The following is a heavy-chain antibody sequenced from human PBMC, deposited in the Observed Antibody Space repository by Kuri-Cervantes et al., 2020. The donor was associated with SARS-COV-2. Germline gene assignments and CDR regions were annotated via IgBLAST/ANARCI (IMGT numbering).Heavy chain of an antibody. CDR3: ARVLLGYGGHYFDY. CDR2: MNPDTGNA. Sequence: ASVKVSCKASGYTFTNNDVNWLRQASGQGLEWMGWMNPDTGNAGYAQKFQGRVTMTRITSISTAYMELSSLRFEDAAVYYCARVLLGYGGHYFDYWGQGTLVTVSS. D-gene: IGHD3-16*01. V-gene: IGHV1-8*02. CDR1: GYTFTNND. J-gene: IGHJ4*02.